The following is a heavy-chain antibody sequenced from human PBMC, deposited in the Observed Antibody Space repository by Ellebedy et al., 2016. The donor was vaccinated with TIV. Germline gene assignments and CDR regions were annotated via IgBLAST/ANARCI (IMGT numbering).Heavy chain of an antibody. CDR1: GGSISTSSYY. D-gene: IGHD3-9*01. CDR2: IYDSGNT. Sequence: MPSETLSLTCTVSGGSISTSSYYRGWIRQPPGKGLEWIGNIYDSGNTYYNPSLRSRVTISVDTSKNQLSLNLRTVTAADTAVYYCARIDSWQPIDDWGQGILVTISS. J-gene: IGHJ4*02. V-gene: IGHV4-39*01. CDR3: ARIDSWQPIDD.